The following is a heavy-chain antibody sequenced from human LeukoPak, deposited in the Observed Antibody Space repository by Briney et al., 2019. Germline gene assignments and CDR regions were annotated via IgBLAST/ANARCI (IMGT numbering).Heavy chain of an antibody. Sequence: GALRLSCAASGFTFSSYGMYWVRPAPGKGLEWVAVIWYDGSNKYYGDSVRGRFTISRDNSKNMLYLEMNSLRGEDTAVYYCARSVGATTDWFDPWGQGTQVIVSS. D-gene: IGHD1-26*01. J-gene: IGHJ5*02. CDR3: ARSVGATTDWFDP. CDR2: IWYDGSNK. CDR1: GFTFSSYG. V-gene: IGHV3-33*01.